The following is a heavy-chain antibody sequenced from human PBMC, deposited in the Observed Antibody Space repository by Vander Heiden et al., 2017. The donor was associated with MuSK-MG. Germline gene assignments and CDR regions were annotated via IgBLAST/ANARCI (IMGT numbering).Heavy chain of an antibody. D-gene: IGHD3-22*01. CDR1: GFTFSSYW. V-gene: IGHV3-7*01. J-gene: IGHJ4*01. CDR2: IKQDGSEK. Sequence: EVQLVESGGGLVQPGGSLRLSCAASGFTFSSYWMSWVRQAPGKGLEWVANIKQDGSEKYYVDSVKGRFTISRDNAKNSLYMQMNRLRAEDTAVYYCAIDRPDYYDSSPQDYWGHVTLVTVSS. CDR3: AIDRPDYYDSSPQDY.